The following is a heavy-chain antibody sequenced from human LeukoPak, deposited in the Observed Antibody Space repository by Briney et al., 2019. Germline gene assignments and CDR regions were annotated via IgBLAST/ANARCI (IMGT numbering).Heavy chain of an antibody. CDR2: INHSGST. D-gene: IGHD1-1*01. J-gene: IGHJ5*02. V-gene: IGHV4-34*01. CDR1: GGSFSGYY. CDR3: ARHPYSGTHNWFDP. Sequence: SETLSLTCAVYGGSFSGYYWSWIRQPPGKGLEWIGEINHSGSTNYNPSLKSRVTISVDTSKNQFSLKLSSVTAADTAVYYCARHPYSGTHNWFDPWGQGTLVTVSS.